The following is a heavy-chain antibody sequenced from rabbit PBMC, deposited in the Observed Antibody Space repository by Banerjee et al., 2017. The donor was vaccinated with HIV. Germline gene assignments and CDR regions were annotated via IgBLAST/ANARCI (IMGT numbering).Heavy chain of an antibody. D-gene: IGHD8-1*01. CDR1: GFTLSSYY. Sequence: GGVGQRWGCLKLCCEGSGFTLSSYYMNWVRQAPGKGLGWIGYIDPVFGITYYANWVNGRFYISRENAQNTVFLQMTSLTAADTATYFCARDGTGGSYFALWGPGTLVTVS. J-gene: IGHJ4*01. CDR2: IDPVFGIT. V-gene: IGHV1S7*01. CDR3: ARDGTGGSYFAL.